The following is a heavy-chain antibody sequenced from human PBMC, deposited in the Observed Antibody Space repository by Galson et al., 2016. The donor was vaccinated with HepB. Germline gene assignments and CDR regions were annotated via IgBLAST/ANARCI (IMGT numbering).Heavy chain of an antibody. CDR3: AKDRLGYDSGGYPVFDY. CDR1: GFRFDDHA. CDR2: ISWNSGRI. Sequence: SLRLSCAASGFRFDDHAMHWVRQAPGKGLEWVSGISWNSGRIGYGDSVKGRFTISRDDAKNSLFLQMNSLRADDTALHYCAKDRLGYDSGGYPVFDYWGQGTLVTVSS. V-gene: IGHV3-9*01. J-gene: IGHJ4*02. D-gene: IGHD3-22*01.